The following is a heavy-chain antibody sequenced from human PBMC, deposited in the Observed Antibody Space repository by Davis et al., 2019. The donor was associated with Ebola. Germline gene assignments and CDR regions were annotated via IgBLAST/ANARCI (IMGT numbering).Heavy chain of an antibody. CDR1: GFTFDDYA. CDR3: AKSSSGWYWSWFDP. Sequence: GGSLRLSCAASGFTFDDYAMHWVRQAPGKGLEWVSLISGDGGSTYYADSVKGRFTISRDNSKTSLYLQMNSLRTEDTALYYCAKSSSGWYWSWFDPWGQGTLVTVSS. CDR2: ISGDGGST. V-gene: IGHV3-43*02. J-gene: IGHJ5*02. D-gene: IGHD6-19*01.